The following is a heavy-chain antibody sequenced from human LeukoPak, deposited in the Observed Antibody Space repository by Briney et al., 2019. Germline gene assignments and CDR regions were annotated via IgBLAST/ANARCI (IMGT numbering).Heavy chain of an antibody. J-gene: IGHJ4*02. V-gene: IGHV1-8*01. Sequence: ASVKVSCKASGYTFTSYDINWVRQATGQGLEWMGWMNPNSGNTGYAQKFQGRVTMTRNTSISTAYMELSSLRSEDTAVYYCARLSAHSGSHHDYWGQGTLVTVSS. CDR3: ARLSAHSGSHHDY. CDR2: MNPNSGNT. D-gene: IGHD1-26*01. CDR1: GYTFTSYD.